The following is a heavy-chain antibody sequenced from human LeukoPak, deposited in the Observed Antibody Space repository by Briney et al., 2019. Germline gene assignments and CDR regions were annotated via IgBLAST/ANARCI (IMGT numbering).Heavy chain of an antibody. Sequence: PGGSLRLSCAASGFTVSSNYMSWVRQAPGKGLEWVATMKPDGREKYYVDSVKGRFSISRDNAKNSLYLQMNSLRAEDTAVYYCARCYFGSGSYCNFDYWGQGTLVTVSS. CDR1: GFTVSSNY. V-gene: IGHV3-7*05. J-gene: IGHJ4*02. D-gene: IGHD3-10*01. CDR2: MKPDGREK. CDR3: ARCYFGSGSYCNFDY.